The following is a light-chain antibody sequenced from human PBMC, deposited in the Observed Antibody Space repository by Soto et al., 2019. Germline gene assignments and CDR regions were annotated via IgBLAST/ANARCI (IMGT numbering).Light chain of an antibody. V-gene: IGKV3-15*01. CDR1: QSVSSN. CDR3: QQYNNWPPWT. Sequence: EVVMTQSPATLSVSPGERATLSCRASQSVSSNFAWYQQKPGRAPRLLIYGASTRATGIPARFSGSGSGTEFTLTISSLQSEDFAVYYCQQYNNWPPWTFGQGTKVEIK. J-gene: IGKJ1*01. CDR2: GAS.